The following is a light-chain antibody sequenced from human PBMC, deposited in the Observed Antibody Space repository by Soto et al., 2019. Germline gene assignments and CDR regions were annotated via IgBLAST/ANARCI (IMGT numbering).Light chain of an antibody. V-gene: IGKV1-33*01. CDR3: QQYDNLPPYT. J-gene: IGKJ2*01. CDR2: DAS. Sequence: DIQMTQSPSSLSASVGDRVTITCQASQDISNYLNWYQQKPGKAPKLLIYDASNLETGVPSRFIGSRSRTDFTFTISSLQPEDIATYYCQQYDNLPPYTFGQGTKLEIK. CDR1: QDISNY.